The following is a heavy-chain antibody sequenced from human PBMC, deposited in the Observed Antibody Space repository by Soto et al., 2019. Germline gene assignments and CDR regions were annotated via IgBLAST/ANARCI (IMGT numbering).Heavy chain of an antibody. D-gene: IGHD2-15*01. CDR1: GFTFSSYA. V-gene: IGHV3-30-3*01. Sequence: QVQLVESGGGVVQPGRSLRLSCAASGFTFSSYAMHWVRQAPGKGLEWVAVISYDGSNKYYADSVKGRFTISRDNSKNTLYLQTNSLRAEDTAVYYCARDRGSLGYCSGGSCPNLDYWGQGTLVTVSS. J-gene: IGHJ4*02. CDR2: ISYDGSNK. CDR3: ARDRGSLGYCSGGSCPNLDY.